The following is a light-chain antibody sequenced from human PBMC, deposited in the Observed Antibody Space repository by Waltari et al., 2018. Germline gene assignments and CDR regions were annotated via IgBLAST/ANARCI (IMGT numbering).Light chain of an antibody. Sequence: DIHLTQSPSFLSASVGDRVTITCRASQGINSFLAWYQQKPVKAPKLLVYAASTLQSGVPSRFSGSGSGTEFTLTISSLQPEDFAAYSCQQLSTYPWTFGQGTRLEIK. CDR3: QQLSTYPWT. V-gene: IGKV1-9*01. CDR2: AAS. CDR1: QGINSF. J-gene: IGKJ2*02.